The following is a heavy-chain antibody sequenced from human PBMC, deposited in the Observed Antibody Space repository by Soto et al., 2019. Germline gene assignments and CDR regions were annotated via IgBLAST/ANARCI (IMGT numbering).Heavy chain of an antibody. CDR2: IYYRGNT. J-gene: IGHJ6*03. D-gene: IGHD6-6*01. Sequence: PSETLSLTCSVSGDSINSDKYYWGWIRQPPGKGLEWIGSIYYRGNTYYNPSLQTRVTISLDKSKSQFSLKLNSVTAADSAVYNFAREGYSGSKPGYYSYLAVWGKGTTDPVS. CDR1: GDSINSDKYY. CDR3: AREGYSGSKPGYYSYLAV. V-gene: IGHV4-39*07.